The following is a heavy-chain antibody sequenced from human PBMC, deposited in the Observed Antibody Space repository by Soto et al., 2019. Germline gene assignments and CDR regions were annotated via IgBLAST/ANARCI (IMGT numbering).Heavy chain of an antibody. J-gene: IGHJ5*02. D-gene: IGHD3-10*01. Sequence: SSGATIYYADSVKGRFTTSRDNANNSLFLEMNSLRAEDTAVYYCVRVGYAYGNDPWGQGTLVTVSS. CDR3: VRVGYAYGNDP. CDR2: SSGATI. V-gene: IGHV3-11*01.